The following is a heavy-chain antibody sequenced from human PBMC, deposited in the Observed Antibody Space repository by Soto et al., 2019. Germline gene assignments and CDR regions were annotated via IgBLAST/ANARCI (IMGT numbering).Heavy chain of an antibody. D-gene: IGHD6-13*01. Sequence: EVQLVESGGGLVKPGGSLRLSCAASGFTFSSYSMNWVRQAPEKGLEWVSSISSSSSYIYYPDSVKGRFTISRDNAKNSLYLERNSLGAEDTAVYYCAREEAAAGPADYWGQGTLVTVSS. CDR1: GFTFSSYS. V-gene: IGHV3-21*01. J-gene: IGHJ4*02. CDR3: AREEAAAGPADY. CDR2: ISSSSSYI.